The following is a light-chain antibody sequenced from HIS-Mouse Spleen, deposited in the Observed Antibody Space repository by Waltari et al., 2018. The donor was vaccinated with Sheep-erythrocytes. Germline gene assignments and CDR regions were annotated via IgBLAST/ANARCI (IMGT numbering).Light chain of an antibody. CDR2: EGS. J-gene: IGLJ3*02. Sequence: QSALTQPASVSGSPGQSIPISCTGTSIDAGRYNLVSWYQQHPGKAPKLMIYEGSKRPSGVSNRFSGSKSGNTASLTISGLQAEDEADYYCCSYAGSSTPWVFGGGTKLTVL. CDR1: SIDAGRYNL. V-gene: IGLV2-23*01. CDR3: CSYAGSSTPWV.